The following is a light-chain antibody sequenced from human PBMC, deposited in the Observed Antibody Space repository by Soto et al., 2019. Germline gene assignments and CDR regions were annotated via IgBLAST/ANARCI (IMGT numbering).Light chain of an antibody. J-gene: IGLJ7*01. CDR3: QAWDSSTAV. V-gene: IGLV3-1*01. Sequence: SYELTQPPSVSVSPGQTASITCSGDKLGDKYACWYQQRPGQSPVLVIYHDSKRPSGITERFSGSNSGNTATLTISGTQAVDEADYFCQAWDSSTAVFGGGTQLTVL. CDR2: HDS. CDR1: KLGDKY.